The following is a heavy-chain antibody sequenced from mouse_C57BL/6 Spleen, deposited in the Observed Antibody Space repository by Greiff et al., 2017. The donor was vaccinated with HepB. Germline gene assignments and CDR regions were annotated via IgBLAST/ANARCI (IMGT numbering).Heavy chain of an antibody. Sequence: QVQLKQSGPELVKPGASVKISCKASGYAFSSSWMNWVKQRPGKGLEWIGRIYPGDGDTNYNGKFKGKATLTADKSSSTAYMQLSSLTSEDSAVYFCARSSRDYDGGRFAYWGQGTLVTVSA. CDR2: IYPGDGDT. CDR3: ARSSRDYDGGRFAY. V-gene: IGHV1-82*01. J-gene: IGHJ3*01. D-gene: IGHD2-4*01. CDR1: GYAFSSSW.